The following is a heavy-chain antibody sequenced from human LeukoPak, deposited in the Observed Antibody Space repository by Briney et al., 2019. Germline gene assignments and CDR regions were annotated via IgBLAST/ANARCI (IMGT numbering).Heavy chain of an antibody. CDR1: GYTFTNYI. V-gene: IGHV1-18*01. CDR2: IRPYNGNT. J-gene: IGHJ3*02. CDR3: ARDPSGSYYGAFDI. Sequence: ASVKVSCKASGYTFTNYIVSWVRQAPGQGLEWMGWIRPYNGNTNYAQKLQGRVTMTTDTSTSTVYMELRSLRSDDTAVYYCARDPSGSYYGAFDIWGQGTMVTVSS. D-gene: IGHD1-26*01.